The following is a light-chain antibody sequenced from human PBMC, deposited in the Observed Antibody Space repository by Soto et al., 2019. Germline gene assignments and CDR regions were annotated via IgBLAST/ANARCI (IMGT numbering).Light chain of an antibody. J-gene: IGKJ2*01. CDR1: QAIRSS. Sequence: DIQLTQSPSFLSASVGDRVTITCRASQAIRSSLAWYQHNPGKAPKLLIYAASTLQNGVPSSFSGSGSGTDFTLTISSLQPEDFATYYCQHLNDYRYTFGQGTKVEIK. CDR3: QHLNDYRYT. CDR2: AAS. V-gene: IGKV1-9*01.